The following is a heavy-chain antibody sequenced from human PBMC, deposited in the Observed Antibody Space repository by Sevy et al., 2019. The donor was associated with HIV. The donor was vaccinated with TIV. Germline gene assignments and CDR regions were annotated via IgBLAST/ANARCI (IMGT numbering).Heavy chain of an antibody. J-gene: IGHJ3*02. CDR2: FFHNGTT. D-gene: IGHD2-21*01. Sequence: SETLSLTCLVSDASITTNYWSWIRQAPGKGLEWIGYFFHNGTTNYNRSLKSPVTISGDTSKNEFSLRLTSVTAADTAVYYCARSRAYPRDSDDGFANWGQGTMVTVSS. CDR3: ARSRAYPRDSDDGFAN. CDR1: DASITTNY. V-gene: IGHV4-59*01.